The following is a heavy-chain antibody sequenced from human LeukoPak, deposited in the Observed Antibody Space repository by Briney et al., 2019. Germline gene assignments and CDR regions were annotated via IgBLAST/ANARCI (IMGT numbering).Heavy chain of an antibody. CDR3: ARDPNPRRYTAMALGDAFDI. J-gene: IGHJ3*02. Sequence: EASVKVSCKASGYTFTSYYMHWVRQAPGQGLEWMGIINSSGGSTSYAQKFQGRVTMTRDTSTSTVYMELSSLRSEDTAVYYCARDPNPRRYTAMALGDAFDIWGQGTMVTVSS. CDR1: GYTFTSYY. D-gene: IGHD5-18*01. V-gene: IGHV1-46*01. CDR2: INSSGGST.